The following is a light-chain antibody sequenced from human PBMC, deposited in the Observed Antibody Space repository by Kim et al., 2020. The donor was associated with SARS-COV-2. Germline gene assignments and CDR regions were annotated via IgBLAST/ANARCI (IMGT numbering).Light chain of an antibody. Sequence: GQSLTSSCTRTSSDVGAYNHVSWYQQHPGKAPQLLIYDVTKRPSGVSSRFSGSKSGNTASLTISGLQAEDEAHYSCSSFTDSGAWVFGGGTQLTVL. V-gene: IGLV2-14*03. CDR3: SSFTDSGAWV. J-gene: IGLJ3*02. CDR2: DVT. CDR1: SSDVGAYNH.